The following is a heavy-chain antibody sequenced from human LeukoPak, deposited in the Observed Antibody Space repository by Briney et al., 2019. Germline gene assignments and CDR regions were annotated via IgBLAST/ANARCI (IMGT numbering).Heavy chain of an antibody. Sequence: SETLSLTCTVSGGSISSSSYYWGRICQPPGKGLEWNGSIYYSGSTYYNPSLKSRVTISVDTSKNQFSLKLSSVTAADTAVYYCARVGCSSTSCYNWFDPWGQGTLVTVSS. CDR2: IYYSGST. D-gene: IGHD2-2*01. CDR1: GGSISSSSYY. V-gene: IGHV4-39*07. J-gene: IGHJ5*02. CDR3: ARVGCSSTSCYNWFDP.